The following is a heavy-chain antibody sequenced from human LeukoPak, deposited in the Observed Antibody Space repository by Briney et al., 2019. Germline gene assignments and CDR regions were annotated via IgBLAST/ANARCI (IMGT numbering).Heavy chain of an antibody. CDR2: IKQDGSEK. V-gene: IGHV3-7*01. D-gene: IGHD2-2*02. CDR1: GFTFSSYW. Sequence: GGSLRLSCAVSGFTFSSYWMSWVRQAPGKGLEWVANIKQDGSEKYYVDSVKGRFTISRDNAKNSLYLQLNSLRAEDTAVYYCARATLGYCSSTSCYTGYFDYWGQGTLVTVSS. CDR3: ARATLGYCSSTSCYTGYFDY. J-gene: IGHJ4*02.